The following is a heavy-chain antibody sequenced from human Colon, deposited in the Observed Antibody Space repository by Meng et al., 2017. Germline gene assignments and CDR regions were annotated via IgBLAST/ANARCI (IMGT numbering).Heavy chain of an antibody. CDR3: ARDNLLTSGSRFCFDY. Sequence: QGQLQEPGPGLVGPSETLSLTCTVSGGSVTITGYYWSWIRQSPGKGLEWIGYIYYTGTTNYNPSLKSRVTISVDTSKNQFSLKLSSVTPADTAVYFCARDNLLTSGSRFCFDYWGQGALVTVSS. CDR1: GGSVTITGYY. V-gene: IGHV4-61*08. J-gene: IGHJ4*02. CDR2: IYYTGTT. D-gene: IGHD6-19*01.